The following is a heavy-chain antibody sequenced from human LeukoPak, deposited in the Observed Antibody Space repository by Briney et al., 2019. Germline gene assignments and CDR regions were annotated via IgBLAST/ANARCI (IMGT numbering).Heavy chain of an antibody. V-gene: IGHV3-53*01. J-gene: IGHJ3*02. CDR2: IYSGGST. CDR3: AREATISIFGVANYAFDI. D-gene: IGHD3-3*01. CDR1: GFTVSNNY. Sequence: GGSLRLSCAASGFTVSNNYMSWVRQAPGKGLEWVSFIYSGGSTYYADSVKGRFTISRDNSKNTLYLQMNSLRAEDTAVYYCAREATISIFGVANYAFDIWGQGTMVTVSS.